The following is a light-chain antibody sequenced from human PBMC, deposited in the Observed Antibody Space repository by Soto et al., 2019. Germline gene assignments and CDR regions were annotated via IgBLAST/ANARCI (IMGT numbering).Light chain of an antibody. V-gene: IGKV1-33*01. J-gene: IGKJ1*01. CDR1: HDISNN. CDR3: QQHSHWPPWT. Sequence: DIQLTQSPSSLSASVGDRVTITCQTRHDISNNLNWYQQKPGKAPKVLIYDASNLEPGVPSRFSGSGSGTDFTFSINSLQPEDIAVYYCQQHSHWPPWTFGQGTRVEIQ. CDR2: DAS.